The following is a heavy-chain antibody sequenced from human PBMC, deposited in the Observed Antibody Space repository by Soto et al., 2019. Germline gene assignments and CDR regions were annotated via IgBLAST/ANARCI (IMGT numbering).Heavy chain of an antibody. CDR2: INPNSGNI. CDR1: GNTFTSYD. D-gene: IGHD3-10*01. J-gene: IGHJ4*02. V-gene: IGHV1-8*01. Sequence: ASVKVSCKASGNTFTSYDINWVRQATGHGLEWMGWINPNSGNIGYAQKFQGRVTMTRDTAIRTAYMEVSRLRSDDTAVYYCARGRASGSYYLLDYWGQGTLVT. CDR3: ARGRASGSYYLLDY.